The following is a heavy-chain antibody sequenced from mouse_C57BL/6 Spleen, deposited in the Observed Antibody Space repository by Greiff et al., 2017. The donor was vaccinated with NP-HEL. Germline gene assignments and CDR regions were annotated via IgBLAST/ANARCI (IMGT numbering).Heavy chain of an antibody. CDR1: GYTFTDYE. CDR2: IDPETGGT. CDR3: TRVSGVYFDY. V-gene: IGHV1-15*01. J-gene: IGHJ2*01. Sequence: QVQLQQSGAELVRPGASVTLSCKASGYTFTDYEMHWVKQTPVHGLEWIGAIDPETGGTAYNQKFKGKAILTADKSSSTAYMELRSLTSEDSAVYYGTRVSGVYFDYWGQGTTLTVSS. D-gene: IGHD4-1*01.